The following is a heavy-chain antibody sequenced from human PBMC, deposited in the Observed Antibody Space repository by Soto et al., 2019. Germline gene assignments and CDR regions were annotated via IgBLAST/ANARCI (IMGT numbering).Heavy chain of an antibody. CDR1: GFTFSSCS. J-gene: IGHJ2*01. CDR2: IIASGTTT. CDR3: AKVLRGPRAGTCFSDL. Sequence: EVQLLESGGGLVQPGGSLRLSCAASGFTFSSCSMGWVRQAPGKGLEWVSAIIASGTTTYYAASVKGRFTISRDNSKNSLYLKLKGRGAEDTAFYYWAKVLRGPRAGTCFSDLWGRGPLVTVSS. D-gene: IGHD3-10*01. V-gene: IGHV3-23*01.